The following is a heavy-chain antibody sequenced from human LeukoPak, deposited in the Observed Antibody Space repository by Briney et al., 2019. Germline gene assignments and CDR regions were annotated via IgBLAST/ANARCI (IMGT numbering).Heavy chain of an antibody. D-gene: IGHD3-10*01. CDR3: VRDSAGHYYDSRGRYDY. CDR2: IYYSGST. J-gene: IGHJ4*02. CDR1: GGSISSSSYY. Sequence: PSETLSLTCTVSGGSISSSSYYWGWIRQPPGKGLEWIGSIYYSGSTYYNPSLKSRVTISVDTSKNQFSLKLSSVTAADTAVYYCVRDSAGHYYDSRGRYDYWGQGTLVTVSS. V-gene: IGHV4-39*02.